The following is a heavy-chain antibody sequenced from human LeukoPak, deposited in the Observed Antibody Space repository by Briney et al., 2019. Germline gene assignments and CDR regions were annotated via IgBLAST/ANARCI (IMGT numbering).Heavy chain of an antibody. D-gene: IGHD3-3*01. CDR3: ARAENSQDYDFWSGHFDY. CDR2: ISSSSSTI. Sequence: PGRSLRLSCAASGFTFTNYGMNWVRQAPGKGLEWVSYISSSSSTIYYADSVKGRFTISRDNAKNSLYLQMNSLRAEDTAVYYCARAENSQDYDFWSGHFDYWGQGTLVTVSS. V-gene: IGHV3-48*01. CDR1: GFTFTNYG. J-gene: IGHJ4*02.